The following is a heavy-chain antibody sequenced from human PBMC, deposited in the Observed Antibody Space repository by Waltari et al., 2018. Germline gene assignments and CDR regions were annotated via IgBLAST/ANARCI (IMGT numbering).Heavy chain of an antibody. Sequence: QVQLQESGPGLVKPSGTLSLTCAVSGGSISSSNWWSWVRQPPGKGLEWIGEIYHSGSTNYNPSLKGRVTISVDKSKNQFSLKLSSVTAADTAVYYCARAYSSSWYGEYFQHWGQGTLVTVSS. J-gene: IGHJ1*01. CDR1: GGSISSSNW. D-gene: IGHD6-13*01. CDR2: IYHSGST. V-gene: IGHV4-4*02. CDR3: ARAYSSSWYGEYFQH.